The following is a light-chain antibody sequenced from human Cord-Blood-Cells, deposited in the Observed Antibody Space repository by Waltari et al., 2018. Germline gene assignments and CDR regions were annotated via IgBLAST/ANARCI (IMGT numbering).Light chain of an antibody. CDR2: DVS. Sequence: QSALTQPASVSGSPGQSITISCTGTSSDVGGYNYVSWYQQNPGKAPKLMNYDVSNRPSGVSNRFSGSKSGNTASLTISGLQAEDEADYYCSSYTSSSAYVFGTGTKVTVL. CDR1: SSDVGGYNY. J-gene: IGLJ1*01. CDR3: SSYTSSSAYV. V-gene: IGLV2-14*03.